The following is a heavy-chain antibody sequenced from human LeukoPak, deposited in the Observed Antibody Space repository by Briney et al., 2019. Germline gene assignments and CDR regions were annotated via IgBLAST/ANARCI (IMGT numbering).Heavy chain of an antibody. CDR1: GGSFSGYY. CDR2: INHSGST. D-gene: IGHD5-12*01. J-gene: IGHJ4*02. Sequence: SETLSLTCAVYGGSFSGYYWSWIRQPRGKGLGWIGEINHSGSTNYNPSLKSQVTISVDTSKNQFSLKLSSVTAADTAVYYCARGGKWLRFPSGYWGQGTLVTVSS. CDR3: ARGGKWLRFPSGY. V-gene: IGHV4-34*01.